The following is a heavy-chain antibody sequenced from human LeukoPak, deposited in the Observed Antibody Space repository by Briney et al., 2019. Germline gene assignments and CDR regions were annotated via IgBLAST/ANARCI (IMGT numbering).Heavy chain of an antibody. V-gene: IGHV4-39*01. CDR2: IYYSGST. D-gene: IGHD3-3*01. CDR1: GGSISSSSYY. Sequence: SETLSLTCTVSGGSISSSSYYWGWIRQPPGKGLEWIGSIYYSGSTYYNPSLKSRVTISVDTSKNQFSLKLSSVTAADTAVYYCARSWRGYMDVWGKGTTVTISS. J-gene: IGHJ6*03. CDR3: ARSWRGYMDV.